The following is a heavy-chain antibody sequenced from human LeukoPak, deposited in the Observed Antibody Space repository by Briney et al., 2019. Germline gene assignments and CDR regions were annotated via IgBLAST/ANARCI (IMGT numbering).Heavy chain of an antibody. CDR2: IKPDGSEK. J-gene: IGHJ5*02. D-gene: IGHD6-19*01. V-gene: IGHV3-7*01. Sequence: PGGSLRLSCAASGFIFSNYYMNCVRQAPGKGLEWVANIKPDGSEKDYVDSVKGRFTISRDNAKNSLYLQMNSLRAEDTAVYYCAEQSAWGQGTLVTVSS. CDR1: GFIFSNYY. CDR3: AEQSA.